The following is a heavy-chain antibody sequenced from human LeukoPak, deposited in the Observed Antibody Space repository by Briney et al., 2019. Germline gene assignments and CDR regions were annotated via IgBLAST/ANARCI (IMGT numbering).Heavy chain of an antibody. CDR1: GYTFTGYY. CDR3: ARGHIAAAGTNFDY. J-gene: IGHJ4*02. V-gene: IGHV1-2*02. Sequence: GASVKVSCKASGYTFTGYYMHWVRQAPGQGLEWMGWINPNSGGTNYAQKFQGRVTMTRDTSISTAYMELSRLRSDDTAVYYCARGHIAAAGTNFDYWGQGTLVTVSS. CDR2: INPNSGGT. D-gene: IGHD6-13*01.